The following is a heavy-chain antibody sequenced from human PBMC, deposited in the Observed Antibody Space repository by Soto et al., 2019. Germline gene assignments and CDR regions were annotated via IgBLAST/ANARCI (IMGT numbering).Heavy chain of an antibody. CDR2: IIPIFGTA. V-gene: IGHV1-69*01. D-gene: IGHD3-10*01. CDR3: ARAENGLLWDSSVRHAFDI. J-gene: IGHJ3*02. Sequence: QVQLVQSGAEVKKPGSSVKVSCKASGGTFSSYAISWVRQAPGQGLEWMGGIIPIFGTANYAQKFQGRVTITADESTSTAYMELSSLRSEDTAVYYCARAENGLLWDSSVRHAFDIWGQGTMVTVSS. CDR1: GGTFSSYA.